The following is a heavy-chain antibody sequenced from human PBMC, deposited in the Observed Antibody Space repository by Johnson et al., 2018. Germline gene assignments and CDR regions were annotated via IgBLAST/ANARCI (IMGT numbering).Heavy chain of an antibody. CDR1: GFTFSSYS. Sequence: VQLVESGGGLVQXGGSXRLXCAASGFTFSSYSMNWVRQAPGKGLEWVAYIRSSSSKIYYADSVKGRFTISRDNAKNSLYLKMNSLRDEDTAVYYGAAGNYCGGYCFPRRYFQHWGQGTLVTVSS. CDR2: IRSSSSKI. V-gene: IGHV3-48*02. CDR3: AAGNYCGGYCFPRRYFQH. J-gene: IGHJ1*01. D-gene: IGHD2-21*02.